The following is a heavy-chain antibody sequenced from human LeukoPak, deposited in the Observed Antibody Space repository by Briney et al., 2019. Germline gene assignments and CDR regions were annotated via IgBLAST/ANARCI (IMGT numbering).Heavy chain of an antibody. CDR3: AREGEIGYDLSDY. D-gene: IGHD5-12*01. J-gene: IGHJ4*02. Sequence: ASVKVSDKPSGYTFTNYYMNWVRQAPGQGLEWMGIINPSGGSTSYAHKVQGRVTVTRATSTSTVYMELSSLRSEDTAMYYCAREGEIGYDLSDYWGQGTLVTVSS. CDR1: GYTFTNYY. CDR2: INPSGGST. V-gene: IGHV1-46*01.